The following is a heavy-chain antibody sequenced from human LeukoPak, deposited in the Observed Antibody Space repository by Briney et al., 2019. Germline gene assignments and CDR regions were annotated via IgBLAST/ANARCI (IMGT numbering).Heavy chain of an antibody. V-gene: IGHV4-39*07. Sequence: PSETLSLTCTVSGGSFSSSSYSWGWIRQPPGKGLESIGGVYYSGSTYYNPSLKSRVTMSVDTSKNQFSLKLSSVTAADTAVYYCARDCGTSCPFDYWGQGTLVTVSS. CDR1: GGSFSSSSYS. J-gene: IGHJ4*02. CDR3: ARDCGTSCPFDY. D-gene: IGHD2-2*01. CDR2: VYYSGST.